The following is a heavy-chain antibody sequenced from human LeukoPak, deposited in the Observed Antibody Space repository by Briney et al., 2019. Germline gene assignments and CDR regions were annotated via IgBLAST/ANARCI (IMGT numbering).Heavy chain of an antibody. CDR1: GGSISSYY. CDR2: TYYSGST. Sequence: SETLSLTCTVSGGSISSYYWCWIRQPPGKGREWIEYTYYSGSTNYNPSLKSRVTLSVDTSKAQFSLKLSSVTGADSAVYYCARGVRDYDILTGYYRPYYYYYYMDVWGKGTTVTVSS. J-gene: IGHJ6*03. V-gene: IGHV4-59*01. D-gene: IGHD3-9*01. CDR3: ARGVRDYDILTGYYRPYYYYYYMDV.